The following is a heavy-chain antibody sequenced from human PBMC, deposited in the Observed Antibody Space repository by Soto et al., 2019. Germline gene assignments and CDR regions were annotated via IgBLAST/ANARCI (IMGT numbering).Heavy chain of an antibody. V-gene: IGHV4-59*03. CDR3: VSSLSAIYGDAFDF. J-gene: IGHJ3*01. D-gene: IGHD2-21*01. CDR2: IYDDGST. CDR1: GDSISSYF. Sequence: QLQESGPGLVKPSEPLSLTCSVSGDSISSYFKNWIRQPPGKGLEWIGCIYDDGSTKYNPSLESRVIILLDTSNNEFSLRLRSVTSADTAVYYCVSSLSAIYGDAFDFWGQGTMVTVSS.